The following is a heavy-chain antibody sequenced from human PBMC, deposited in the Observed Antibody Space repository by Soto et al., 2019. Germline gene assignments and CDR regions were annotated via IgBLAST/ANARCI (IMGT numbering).Heavy chain of an antibody. CDR3: ARKAEVVTAVDYYYYGMDV. V-gene: IGHV4-39*07. D-gene: IGHD2-21*02. CDR2: IYYSGST. Sequence: SETLSLTCTVSGGSISSSSYYWGWIRQPPGKGLEWIGSIYYSGSTYYNPSLKSRVTISVDTSKNQFSLKLSSVTAADTAVYYCARKAEVVTAVDYYYYGMDVWGQGTTVTVSS. J-gene: IGHJ6*02. CDR1: GGSISSSSYY.